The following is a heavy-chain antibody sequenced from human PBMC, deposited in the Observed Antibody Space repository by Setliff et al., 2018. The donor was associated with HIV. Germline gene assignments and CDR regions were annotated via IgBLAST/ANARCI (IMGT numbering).Heavy chain of an antibody. J-gene: IGHJ4*02. CDR2: IYVSGRT. CDR1: GGSISSYY. D-gene: IGHD6-13*01. Sequence: SETLSLTCTVFGGSISSYYWNWIRQPPGKGLEWIGNIYVSGRTNYNPPLKSRVSISIDTSKSQFSLRLGSVTAADTAVYYCARQGVTAAGLDYWGQGTLVTVSS. V-gene: IGHV4-59*08. CDR3: ARQGVTAAGLDY.